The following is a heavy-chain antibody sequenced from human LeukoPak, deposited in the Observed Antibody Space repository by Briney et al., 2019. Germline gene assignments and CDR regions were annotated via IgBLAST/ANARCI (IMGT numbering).Heavy chain of an antibody. V-gene: IGHV3-11*04. CDR1: GFTFSDYY. CDR3: VRVYGGNHYGTDY. CDR2: ITTSGNTI. Sequence: KAGGSLRLSCAASGFTFSDYYMSWIRQAPGKGLEWISYITTSGNTIHYADSVKGRFTISRDNAKNSLYLQMNSLRAEDSALYYCVRVYGGNHYGTDYWGQGTLVTVSS. J-gene: IGHJ4*02. D-gene: IGHD1-26*01.